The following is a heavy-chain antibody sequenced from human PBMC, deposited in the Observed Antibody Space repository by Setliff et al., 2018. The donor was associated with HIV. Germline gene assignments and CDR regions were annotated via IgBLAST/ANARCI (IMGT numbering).Heavy chain of an antibody. Sequence: PSETLSLTCAVYGGSFSGFYWSWIRQPPGKGLEWIGEVHHSGSTNYNPSLKSRVTISVDTSNNQFSLDLSSMTAADTAVYYCAGLTGTDFDYWGQGTLVTVSS. CDR1: GGSFSGFY. V-gene: IGHV4-34*01. CDR3: AGLTGTDFDY. J-gene: IGHJ4*02. CDR2: VHHSGST. D-gene: IGHD1-20*01.